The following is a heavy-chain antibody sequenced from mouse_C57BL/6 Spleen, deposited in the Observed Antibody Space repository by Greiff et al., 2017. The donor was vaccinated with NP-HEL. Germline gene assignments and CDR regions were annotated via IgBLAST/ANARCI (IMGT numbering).Heavy chain of an antibody. CDR3: ARERIITTVVEGYFDV. Sequence: EVQVVESEGGLVQPGSSMKLSCTASGFTFSDYYMAWVRQVPEKGLEWVANINYDGSSTYYLDSLKSRFIISRDNAKNILYLQMSSLKSEDTATYYCARERIITTVVEGYFDVWGTGTTVTVSS. V-gene: IGHV5-16*01. CDR2: INYDGSST. J-gene: IGHJ1*03. D-gene: IGHD1-1*01. CDR1: GFTFSDYY.